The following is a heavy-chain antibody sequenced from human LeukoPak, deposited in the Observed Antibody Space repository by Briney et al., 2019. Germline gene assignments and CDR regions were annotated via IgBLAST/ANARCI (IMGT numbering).Heavy chain of an antibody. CDR3: AGEDYFDTSGYASWRFDI. CDR2: IYYSGNT. Sequence: PSETLSLTCTVSGASISDYYWTWLRQPPGKGLEWIGHIYYSGNTIYNPSLKSRVTISIDTSKNQFSLKLSSVTTADTAVYYCAGEDYFDTSGYASWRFDIWGQGTMVTVSS. V-gene: IGHV4-59*01. CDR1: GASISDYY. J-gene: IGHJ3*02. D-gene: IGHD3-22*01.